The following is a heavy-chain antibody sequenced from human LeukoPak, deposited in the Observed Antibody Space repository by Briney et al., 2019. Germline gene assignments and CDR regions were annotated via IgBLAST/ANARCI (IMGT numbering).Heavy chain of an antibody. D-gene: IGHD5-24*01. CDR2: IYYSGST. J-gene: IGHJ4*02. V-gene: IGHV4-59*01. Sequence: PSETLSLTCTVSGGSISSYYWSWIRQPPGKGLERIGYIYYSGSTNYNPSLKSRVTISVDTSKNQFSLKLSSVTAADTAVYYCARGGDGYKDEWGQGTLVTVSS. CDR1: GGSISSYY. CDR3: ARGGDGYKDE.